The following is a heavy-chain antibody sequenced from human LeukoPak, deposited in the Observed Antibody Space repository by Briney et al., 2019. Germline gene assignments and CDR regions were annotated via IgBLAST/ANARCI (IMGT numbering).Heavy chain of an antibody. J-gene: IGHJ3*02. D-gene: IGHD1-7*01. CDR3: AREGNWNYVGAFDI. V-gene: IGHV3-48*01. CDR2: ISSSSSTI. Sequence: GGSLRLSCAASGFTFSSYSMNWVRQAPGKGLEWVSYISSSSSTIYYADSVKGRFTISRDNAKNSLYLQMNSLRAEDTAVYYCAREGNWNYVGAFDIWGQGTMVTVSS. CDR1: GFTFSSYS.